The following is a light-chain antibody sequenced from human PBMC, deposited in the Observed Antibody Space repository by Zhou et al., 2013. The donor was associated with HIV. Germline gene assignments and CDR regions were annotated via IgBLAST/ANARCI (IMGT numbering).Light chain of an antibody. CDR1: QSISNY. J-gene: IGKJ1*01. CDR2: AAS. Sequence: DIQMTQSPSSLSASVGDRVTITCRASQSISNYLNWYQQKPGKAPKLLIYAASILQGGVPSRFSGSGSGTDFTLTISSLQPDDVATYYCQQYDSPPWTFGQGTKVEMK. V-gene: IGKV1-39*01. CDR3: QQYDSPPWT.